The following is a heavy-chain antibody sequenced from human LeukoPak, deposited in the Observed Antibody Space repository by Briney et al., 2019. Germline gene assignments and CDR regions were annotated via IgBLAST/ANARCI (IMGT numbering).Heavy chain of an antibody. CDR3: ARVYDSSGFDY. J-gene: IGHJ4*02. CDR2: IYYSGST. CDR1: GGSFSGYS. D-gene: IGHD3-22*01. Sequence: SETLSLTCAVYGGSFSGYSWSWIRQPPGKGLEWIGYIYYSGSTYYNPSLKSRVTISVDTSKNQFSLKLSSVTAADTAVYYCARVYDSSGFDYWGQGTLVTVSS. V-gene: IGHV4-30-4*07.